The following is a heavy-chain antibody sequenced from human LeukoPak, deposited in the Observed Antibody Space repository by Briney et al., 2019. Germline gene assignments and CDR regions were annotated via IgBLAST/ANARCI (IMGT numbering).Heavy chain of an antibody. CDR2: IYYSGDT. CDR1: GGSISSYY. Sequence: SETLSLTCTVSGGSISSYYWSWIRQPPGKGLEWIGDIYYSGDTNYNPSLKSRVTVSVDTSKNQCSLKLSSVTAADTAVYYCARWGSGYYYYYYYYMDVWGKGTTVTISS. D-gene: IGHD5-12*01. V-gene: IGHV4-59*01. CDR3: ARWGSGYYYYYYYYMDV. J-gene: IGHJ6*03.